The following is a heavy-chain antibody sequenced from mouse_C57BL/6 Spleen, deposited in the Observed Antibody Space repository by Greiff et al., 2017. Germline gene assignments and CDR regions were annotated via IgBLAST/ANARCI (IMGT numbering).Heavy chain of an antibody. D-gene: IGHD3-1*01. CDR2: INPNNGGT. CDR1: GYTFTDYY. CDR3: ARGGYGGSAWFAY. V-gene: IGHV1-26*01. J-gene: IGHJ3*01. Sequence: VQLQQSGPELVKPGASVKISCKASGYTFTDYYMNWVKQSHGKSLEWIGDINPNNGGTSYNQKFKGKATLTVDKSSSTAYMELRSLTSEDSAVYYCARGGYGGSAWFAYWGQGTLVTVSA.